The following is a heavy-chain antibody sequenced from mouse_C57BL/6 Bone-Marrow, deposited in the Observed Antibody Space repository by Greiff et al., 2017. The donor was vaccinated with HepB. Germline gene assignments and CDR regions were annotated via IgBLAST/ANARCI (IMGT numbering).Heavy chain of an antibody. CDR3: ARRGGYDYFDY. J-gene: IGHJ2*01. Sequence: VQLQQPGAELVKPGASVKLSCKASGYTFTSYWMQWVKQRPGQGLEWIGEIDPSDSYTNYNQKFKGKATLTVDASSSTAYMQRSSLTSEDAAVYYCARRGGYDYFDYWGQGTTLTVSS. V-gene: IGHV1-50*01. CDR2: IDPSDSYT. CDR1: GYTFTSYW. D-gene: IGHD2-3*01.